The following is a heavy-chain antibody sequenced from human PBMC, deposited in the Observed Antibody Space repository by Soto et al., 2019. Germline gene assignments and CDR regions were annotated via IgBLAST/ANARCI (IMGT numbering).Heavy chain of an antibody. CDR3: AREVREVRGYSYAMDV. V-gene: IGHV3-30-3*01. CDR1: GFTFSSYA. Sequence: SLRLSCAASGFTFSSYAMHWVRQAPGKGLEWVAVISYDGSNKYYADSVKGRFTISRDNSKNTLYLQMNSLRAEDTAVYYCAREVREVRGYSYAMDVWGQGTTVTVSS. D-gene: IGHD5-18*01. CDR2: ISYDGSNK. J-gene: IGHJ6*02.